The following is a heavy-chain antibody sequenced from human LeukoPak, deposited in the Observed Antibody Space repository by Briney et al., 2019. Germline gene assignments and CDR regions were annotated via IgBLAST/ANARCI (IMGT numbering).Heavy chain of an antibody. Sequence: PSETLSLTCVVSGGSINNNKWWSWVRQPPGKGLEWIGDVYYSGSTNYNPSLKSRVTMSVDKSKNQFSLKLNSVTAADTAVYYCAGLVGRYSSGLYYYYFDYWGQGTLVTVSS. D-gene: IGHD3-22*01. J-gene: IGHJ4*02. CDR1: GGSINNNKW. V-gene: IGHV4-4*02. CDR2: VYYSGST. CDR3: AGLVGRYSSGLYYYYFDY.